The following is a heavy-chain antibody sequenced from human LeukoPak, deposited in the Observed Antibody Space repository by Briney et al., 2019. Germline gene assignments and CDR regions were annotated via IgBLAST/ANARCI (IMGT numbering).Heavy chain of an antibody. CDR2: IFPADSNT. Sequence: GESLKTSCQASGYSFASSWIGWVRQMPGKGLEWMGTIFPADSNTRYSPSFQGQVTISVDKSNNTAYLQWSSLKASDTSIYYCARLSGGSPWGQGTLVTVSS. CDR3: ARLSGGSP. J-gene: IGHJ1*01. D-gene: IGHD2-15*01. CDR1: GYSFASSW. V-gene: IGHV5-51*01.